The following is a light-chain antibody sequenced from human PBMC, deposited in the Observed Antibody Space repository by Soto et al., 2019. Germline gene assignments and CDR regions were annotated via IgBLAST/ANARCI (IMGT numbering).Light chain of an antibody. CDR3: SSFTTSSTFV. V-gene: IGLV2-14*03. Sequence: QSVLAQPASVSGSRGQSITISCTGTSSDVGRYNYVSWFQQHPGKAPKLIIYDVNNWPSGVSDRFSGSKSGNTASLTISGLQPEDEADYYCSSFTTSSTFVFGTGTKVTVL. CDR2: DVN. J-gene: IGLJ1*01. CDR1: SSDVGRYNY.